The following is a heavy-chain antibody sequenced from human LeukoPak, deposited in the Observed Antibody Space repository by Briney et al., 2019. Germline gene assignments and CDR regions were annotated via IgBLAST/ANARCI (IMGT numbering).Heavy chain of an antibody. CDR2: ICYTGRT. CDR1: GGSISSSSYY. CDR3: ARHPDYYDSSGYYRWFDP. Sequence: PSETLSLTCTVSGGSISSSSYYWGWIRQPPGKGLEWFGSICYTGRTYYNLSLKSRVTISVDTSKNQFSLKLSSVTAADTAVYYCARHPDYYDSSGYYRWFDPWGQGTLVTVSS. J-gene: IGHJ5*02. V-gene: IGHV4-39*01. D-gene: IGHD3-22*01.